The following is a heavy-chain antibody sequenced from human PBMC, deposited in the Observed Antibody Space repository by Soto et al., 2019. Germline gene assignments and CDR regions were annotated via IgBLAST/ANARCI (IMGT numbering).Heavy chain of an antibody. CDR3: AKDRGGPYSYNWNYYYGMDV. CDR1: GFTFDDYA. V-gene: IGHV3-9*01. Sequence: GGSLRLSCAASGFTFDDYAMHWVRQAPGKGLEWVSSISWNSGNVGYADSVKGRFTISRDNAKNSLYLQMNSLRAEDTALYYCAKDRGGPYSYNWNYYYGMDVWGQGTTVTVSS. D-gene: IGHD5-18*01. J-gene: IGHJ6*02. CDR2: ISWNSGNV.